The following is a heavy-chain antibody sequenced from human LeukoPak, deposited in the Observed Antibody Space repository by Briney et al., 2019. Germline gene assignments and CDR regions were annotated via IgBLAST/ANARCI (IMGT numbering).Heavy chain of an antibody. CDR1: GFSFDDYG. Sequence: GGSLRLSCAASGFSFDDYGMSWARHAPGKGLEWVSGLNWNGGSTGYADSVKGRFTISRDNAKTSLYLQMNSLRAEDTALYYCARLRGYDFWSGFEYWGQGTLVTVSS. CDR3: ARLRGYDFWSGFEY. D-gene: IGHD3-3*01. J-gene: IGHJ4*02. CDR2: LNWNGGST. V-gene: IGHV3-20*04.